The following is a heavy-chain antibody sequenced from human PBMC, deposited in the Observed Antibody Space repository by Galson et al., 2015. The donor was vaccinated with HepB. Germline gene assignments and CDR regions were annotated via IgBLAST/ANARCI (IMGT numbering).Heavy chain of an antibody. CDR1: GFTFTFYA. Sequence: SLRLSCAASGFTFTFYAMNWVRQAPGKGLEWVSSITGEGSVTYYADSVKGRFTISRDNSKNTLYLQMNSLRAEDTAVYYCAKDRDFSSGWVRGNFDIWGQGTMVTVSS. D-gene: IGHD6-19*01. CDR2: ITGEGSVT. V-gene: IGHV3-23*01. CDR3: AKDRDFSSGWVRGNFDI. J-gene: IGHJ3*02.